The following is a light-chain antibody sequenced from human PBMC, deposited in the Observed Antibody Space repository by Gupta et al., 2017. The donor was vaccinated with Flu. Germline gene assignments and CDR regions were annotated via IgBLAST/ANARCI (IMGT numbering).Light chain of an antibody. Sequence: GRTATITCGGKNIGDRDVHWYHQKPGQAPVLVVFDVSDRPSGISERFSGSNSGNTATLTISRAEAGDEADYYCQGWDSSRDVEVFGGGTKLTVL. V-gene: IGLV3-21*03. CDR3: QGWDSSRDVEV. CDR2: DVS. J-gene: IGLJ3*02. CDR1: NIGDRD.